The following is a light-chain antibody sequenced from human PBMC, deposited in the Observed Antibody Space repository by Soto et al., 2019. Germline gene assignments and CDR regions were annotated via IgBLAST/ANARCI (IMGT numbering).Light chain of an antibody. CDR1: QSVSSN. CDR2: GAS. V-gene: IGKV3-15*01. Sequence: EIVMTQSPATLSVSPGERATLSCRASQSVSSNLAWYQQKPGQAPRLLIYGASTRATGIPARFSGSGSGTEFNLTISSLQSEDFEVYYCKQYNNWPQTFGQGTKVEIK. CDR3: KQYNNWPQT. J-gene: IGKJ1*01.